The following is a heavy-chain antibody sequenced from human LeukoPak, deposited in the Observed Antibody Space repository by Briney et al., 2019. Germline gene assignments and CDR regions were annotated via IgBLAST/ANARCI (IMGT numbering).Heavy chain of an antibody. Sequence: ASVKVSCKASGYTFTSYDINWVRQAAGQGLEWMGWMNPNSGNTGYAQKFQGRVTMTRDTSISTAYMELSSLRSEDTAVYYCARASRPGYYDSSGYYYGYWGQGTLVTVSS. CDR1: GYTFTSYD. J-gene: IGHJ4*02. V-gene: IGHV1-8*01. D-gene: IGHD3-22*01. CDR2: MNPNSGNT. CDR3: ARASRPGYYDSSGYYYGY.